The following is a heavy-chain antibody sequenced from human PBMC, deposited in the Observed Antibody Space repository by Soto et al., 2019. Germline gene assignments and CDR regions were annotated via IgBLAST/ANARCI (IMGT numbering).Heavy chain of an antibody. Sequence: QVQLQQWGAGLLKPSETLSLTCAVYGGSFSGYYWSWIRQPPGKGLEWIGEIHHSGSTNYNPSLTSRVTISVDTSKNQVSLKLSSVTAADTAVYYCARVGLYGFDIWGQGTMVTVSS. J-gene: IGHJ3*02. CDR3: ARVGLYGFDI. CDR1: GGSFSGYY. CDR2: IHHSGST. V-gene: IGHV4-34*01.